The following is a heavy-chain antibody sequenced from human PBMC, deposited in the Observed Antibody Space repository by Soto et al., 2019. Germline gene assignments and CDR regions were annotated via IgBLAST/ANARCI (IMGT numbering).Heavy chain of an antibody. J-gene: IGHJ6*02. D-gene: IGHD6-13*01. CDR1: GFTFSSYG. Sequence: GGSLRLSCAASGFTFSSYGMHWVRQAPGKGLEWVAVISYDGSNKYYADSVKGRFTISRDNSKNTLYLQMNSLRAEDTAVYYCAKDFYSAAGTFYYYYYGMDVWGQGTTVTVSS. CDR3: AKDFYSAAGTFYYYYYGMDV. V-gene: IGHV3-30*18. CDR2: ISYDGSNK.